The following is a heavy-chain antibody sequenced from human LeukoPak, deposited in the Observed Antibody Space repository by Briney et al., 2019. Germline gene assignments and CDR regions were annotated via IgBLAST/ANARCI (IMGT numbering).Heavy chain of an antibody. CDR3: ANGESYYYSSGGGY. CDR1: GFTFSSYS. CDR2: ISSSSSYI. D-gene: IGHD3-10*01. V-gene: IGHV3-21*04. J-gene: IGHJ4*02. Sequence: GGSLRLSCAASGFTFSSYSMNWVRQAPWKGLEWVSSISSSSSYIYYADSVKGRFTISRDNARNSLYLQMNSLRPEDTAFYYCANGESYYYSSGGGYWGQGTLVTVSS.